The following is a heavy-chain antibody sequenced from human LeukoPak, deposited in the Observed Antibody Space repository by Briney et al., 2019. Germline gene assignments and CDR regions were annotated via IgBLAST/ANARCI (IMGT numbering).Heavy chain of an antibody. CDR3: ARVPSSRNWGILTGYYEIDY. Sequence: ASVKVSCKASGYTFTSYDINWVRQATGQGLEWMGWMNPNSGNTGYAQKFQGRVTMTRNTSISTAYMELSSLRSEDTAVYYCARVPSSRNWGILTGYYEIDYWGQGTLVTVSS. CDR2: MNPNSGNT. J-gene: IGHJ4*02. D-gene: IGHD3-9*01. V-gene: IGHV1-8*01. CDR1: GYTFTSYD.